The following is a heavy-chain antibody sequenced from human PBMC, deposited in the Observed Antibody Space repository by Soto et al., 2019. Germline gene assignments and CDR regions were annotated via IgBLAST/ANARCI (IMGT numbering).Heavy chain of an antibody. V-gene: IGHV1-69*01. CDR3: GRVGRIAGIDY. CDR2: VTPMGGVT. Sequence: QVQLVQSGAEVKEPGSSVRVSCRASGDTFKNSAITWVRQAPGQGLEWMGEVTPMGGVTKYAQKFEDRLTISADASTTTINMELRSLDSDDTAVYFCGRVGRIAGIDYWGQGTLVTVSS. CDR1: GDTFKNSA. D-gene: IGHD1-20*01. J-gene: IGHJ4*02.